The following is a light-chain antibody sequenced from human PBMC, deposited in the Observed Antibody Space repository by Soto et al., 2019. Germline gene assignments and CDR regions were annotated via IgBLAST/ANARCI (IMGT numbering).Light chain of an antibody. V-gene: IGKV1-9*01. CDR1: QGISNY. J-gene: IGKJ4*01. CDR3: QQLNSYPLT. CDR2: AAS. Sequence: DIQLTQSPSFLPASVGDRVTITCRASQGISNYLAWYQQKPGKAPGLLIYAASTLQRGVSSRFSGSGSGTEFTLTISSLQPEDFATYDCQQLNSYPLTFGGGTMVESK.